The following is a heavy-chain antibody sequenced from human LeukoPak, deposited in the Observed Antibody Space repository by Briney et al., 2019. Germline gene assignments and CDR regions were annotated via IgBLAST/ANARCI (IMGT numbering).Heavy chain of an antibody. V-gene: IGHV7-4-1*02. CDR2: INTKTGNP. CDR3: ARQKTDYYDSSGFYIFDY. CDR1: GYSFTTYG. D-gene: IGHD3-22*01. J-gene: IGHJ4*02. Sequence: GASVKVSCKASGYSFTTYGITWVRQAPGQGLEWMGWINTKTGNPTYAQGFTGRFVFSLDTSVSTAYLQITSLKAEDTAVYYCARQKTDYYDSSGFYIFDYWGQGTLVTVSS.